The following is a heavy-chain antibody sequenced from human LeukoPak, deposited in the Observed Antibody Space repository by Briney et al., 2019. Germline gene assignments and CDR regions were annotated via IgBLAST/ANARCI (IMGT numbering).Heavy chain of an antibody. Sequence: GASVKLSCKASGYTFTDYHIHWVRQAPGQGLEWMGWINPNTGGTNYAQNFQGRVTMTRDTSITTSYMELSSLLSDDTALYYCARGGHGHTQNDYWGQGTLVTVSS. J-gene: IGHJ4*02. CDR1: GYTFTDYH. V-gene: IGHV1-2*02. CDR3: ARGGHGHTQNDY. CDR2: INPNTGGT. D-gene: IGHD5-24*01.